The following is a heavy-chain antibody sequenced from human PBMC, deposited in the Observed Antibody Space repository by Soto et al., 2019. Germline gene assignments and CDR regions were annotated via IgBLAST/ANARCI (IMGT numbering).Heavy chain of an antibody. J-gene: IGHJ4*02. D-gene: IGHD6-6*01. CDR3: AGRGPPSSI. CDR1: GYTFTSYG. Sequence: QVKLVQSGAEVKKPGASVKVSCKASGYTFTSYGISWVRQAPGQGLEWMGWIRAYNGNTNYPQKLRGRVTMTTDTSTITVYLKPRSLRSDDTAGFSCAGRGPPSSIWGQGTLVTVSS. V-gene: IGHV1-18*01. CDR2: IRAYNGNT.